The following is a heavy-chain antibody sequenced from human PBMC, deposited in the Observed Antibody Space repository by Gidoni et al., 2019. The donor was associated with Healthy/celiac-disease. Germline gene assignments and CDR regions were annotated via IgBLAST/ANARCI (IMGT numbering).Heavy chain of an antibody. J-gene: IGHJ3*02. V-gene: IGHV4-61*02. CDR3: ARDLGDAFDI. CDR2: TT. Sequence: TTNYNPSLKSRVTISVDTSKNQFSLKLSSVTAADTAVYYCARDLGDAFDIWGQGTMVTVSS.